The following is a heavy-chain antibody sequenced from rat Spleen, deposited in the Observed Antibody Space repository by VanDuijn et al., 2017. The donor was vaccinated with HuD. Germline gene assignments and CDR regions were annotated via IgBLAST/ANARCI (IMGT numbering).Heavy chain of an antibody. V-gene: IGHV5-29*01. D-gene: IGHD1-2*01. CDR1: GFTFSSYV. CDR3: ARHYYSSFDY. Sequence: EVQLVESGGGLVQPGSSLKVSCVASGFTFSSYVMHWFRQAPTKGLEWVATISYDGSSTYYRDSVKGRFTISRDNAKSTLYLQMDSLRSEDTAIYYCARHYYSSFDYWGQGVMVTVSS. CDR2: ISYDGSST. J-gene: IGHJ2*01.